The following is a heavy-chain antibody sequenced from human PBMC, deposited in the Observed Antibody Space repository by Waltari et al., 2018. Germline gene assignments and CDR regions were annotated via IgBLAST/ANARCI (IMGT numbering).Heavy chain of an antibody. CDR1: GYSISSGYY. Sequence: QVQLQESGPGLVKPSETLSLTCTVSGYSISSGYYWGWIRQPPGKGLEWIGSIYHSGSTYYTPSLKSRVTISVDTSKTQFSLKLSSVTAADTAVYYWARVISGTMVQGVIDYWGQGTLVTVSS. V-gene: IGHV4-38-2*02. CDR3: ARVISGTMVQGVIDY. D-gene: IGHD3-10*01. J-gene: IGHJ4*02. CDR2: IYHSGST.